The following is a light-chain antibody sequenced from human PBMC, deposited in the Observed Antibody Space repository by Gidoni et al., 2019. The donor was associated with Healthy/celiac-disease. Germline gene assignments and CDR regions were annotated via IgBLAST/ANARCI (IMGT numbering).Light chain of an antibody. Sequence: EIVLTQSPGTLSLSPGERATLSCRASQSVSSSYLAWYQQKPGHAPRLLIYGASSRATGIPDRFSGSVSGTDFTLTISRLEPEDFAVYYCQQYGSSPPVAFGQGTRLEIK. J-gene: IGKJ5*01. CDR1: QSVSSSY. V-gene: IGKV3-20*01. CDR3: QQYGSSPPVA. CDR2: GAS.